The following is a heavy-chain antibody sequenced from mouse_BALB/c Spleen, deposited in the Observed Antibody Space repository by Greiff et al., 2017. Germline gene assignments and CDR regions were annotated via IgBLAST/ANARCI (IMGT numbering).Heavy chain of an antibody. V-gene: IGHV1-4*01. J-gene: IGHJ2*01. CDR3: ARVELDYFDY. CDR1: GYTFTSYT. CDR2: INPSSGYT. Sequence: QVTLKVSGAELARPGASVKMSCKASGYTFTSYTMHWVKQRPGQGLEWIGYINPSSGYTNYNQKFKDKATLTADKSSSTAYMQLSSLTSEDSAVYYCARVELDYFDYWGQGTTLTVSS. D-gene: IGHD4-1*01.